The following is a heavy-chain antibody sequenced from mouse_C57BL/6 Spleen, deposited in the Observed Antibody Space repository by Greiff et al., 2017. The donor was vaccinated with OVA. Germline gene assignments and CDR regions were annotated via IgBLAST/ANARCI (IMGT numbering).Heavy chain of an antibody. CDR1: GFSLTSYA. CDR2: IWTGGGT. Sequence: VNVVESGPGLVAPSQSLSITCTVSGFSLTSYAISWVRQPPGKGLEWLGVIWTGGGTNYNSALKSRLSISKDNSKSQVFLKMNSLQTDDTARYYCARKGDYPYYYAMDYWGQGTSVTVSS. CDR3: ARKGDYPYYYAMDY. J-gene: IGHJ4*01. D-gene: IGHD2-4*01. V-gene: IGHV2-9-1*01.